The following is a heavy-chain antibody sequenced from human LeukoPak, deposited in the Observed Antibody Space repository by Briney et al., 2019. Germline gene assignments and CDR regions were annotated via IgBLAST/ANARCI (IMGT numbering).Heavy chain of an antibody. Sequence: ASVKVSCKASGYTFTSYDINWVRQATGQGLEWMGWMNPNSGNTGYAQKFQGRVTMTRNTSISTAYMELSSLGSEDTAVYYCAKAGYCSSTSCYRRRWFDPWGQGTLVTVSS. CDR3: AKAGYCSSTSCYRRRWFDP. V-gene: IGHV1-8*01. D-gene: IGHD2-2*02. CDR1: GYTFTSYD. J-gene: IGHJ5*02. CDR2: MNPNSGNT.